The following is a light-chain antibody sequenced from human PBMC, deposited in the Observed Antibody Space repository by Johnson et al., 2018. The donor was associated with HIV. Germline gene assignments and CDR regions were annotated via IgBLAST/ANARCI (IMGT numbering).Light chain of an antibody. V-gene: IGLV1-51*01. J-gene: IGLJ1*01. CDR1: SSNIGNNY. CDR2: DNN. CDR3: GIGDSSLSAYV. Sequence: QSVLTQPPSVSAAPGQKVTISCSGSSSNIGNNYVSWYQQLPGTAPKLLIYDNNKRPSGIPDRFSGSKSGTSATLGITGLPTGDEADYYCGIGDSSLSAYVFGTGTKVTVL.